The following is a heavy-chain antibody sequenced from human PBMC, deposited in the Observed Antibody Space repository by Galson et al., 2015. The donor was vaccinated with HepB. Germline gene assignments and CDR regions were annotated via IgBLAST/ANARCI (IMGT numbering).Heavy chain of an antibody. V-gene: IGHV3-23*01. CDR3: ANSDRSSWYGSSGGPYDY. Sequence: SLRLSCAASGFTFSSYAMSWVRQAPGKGLEWVSAISGSGGSTYYADSVKGRFTISRDNSKNTLYLQMNSLRAEDTAVYYCANSDRSSWYGSSGGPYDYWGQGTLVTVSS. D-gene: IGHD6-13*01. CDR2: ISGSGGST. J-gene: IGHJ4*02. CDR1: GFTFSSYA.